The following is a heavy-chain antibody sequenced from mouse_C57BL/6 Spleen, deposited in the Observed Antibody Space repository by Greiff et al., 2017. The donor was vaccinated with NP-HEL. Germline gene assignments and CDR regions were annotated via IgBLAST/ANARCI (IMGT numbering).Heavy chain of an antibody. CDR3: ERHYYGSSPRFAY. CDR2: INPNNGGT. CDR1: GYTFTDYN. D-gene: IGHD1-1*01. V-gene: IGHV1-22*01. Sequence: EVQLQQSGPELVKPGASVKMSCKASGYTFTDYNMHWVKQSHGKSLEWIGYINPNNGGTSYNQKFKGKATLTVNKSSSTAYMELRSRRSEDSEVYDCERHYYGSSPRFAYWGQGTLVTVSA. J-gene: IGHJ3*01.